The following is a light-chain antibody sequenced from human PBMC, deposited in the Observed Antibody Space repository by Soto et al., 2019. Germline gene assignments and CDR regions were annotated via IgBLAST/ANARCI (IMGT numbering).Light chain of an antibody. CDR2: GAS. CDR1: QSVNSRY. CDR3: QQYGSTPRT. J-gene: IGKJ1*01. Sequence: EIVLTQSPGTLSLSPGDRATLSCRASQSVNSRYLAWYQQKAGQAPRLLIYGASSRATGIPDRFSGSGSGTDFTLTISRLEPEDFAVYYCQQYGSTPRTFGQGTKVEI. V-gene: IGKV3-20*01.